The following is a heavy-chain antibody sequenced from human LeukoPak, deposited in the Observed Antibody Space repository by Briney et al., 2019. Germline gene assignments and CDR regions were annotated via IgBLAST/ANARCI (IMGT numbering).Heavy chain of an antibody. D-gene: IGHD1-26*01. CDR2: INHSGST. J-gene: IGHJ4*02. CDR1: GGSFSGYY. V-gene: IGHV4-34*01. CDR3: AAEVGATTPRNY. Sequence: SSETLSLTCAVYGGSFSGYYWGWIRQPPGKGLEWIGEINHSGSTNYNPSLKSRLTISVDTSKNQFSLKLSSVTAADTAVYYCAAEVGATTPRNYWGQGTLVTVSS.